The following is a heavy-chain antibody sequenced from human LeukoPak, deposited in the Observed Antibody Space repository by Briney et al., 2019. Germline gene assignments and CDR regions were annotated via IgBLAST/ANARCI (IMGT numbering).Heavy chain of an antibody. J-gene: IGHJ5*02. V-gene: IGHV1-2*02. Sequence: GASVKVSCKASGYTFTGDYMHWVRQAPGQGLEWMGWINPNSGGTNYAQKFQGRVTMTRDTSISTAYMELSRLRSDDTAVYYCAILLWFGELSVRWFDPWGQGTLVTVSS. CDR2: INPNSGGT. D-gene: IGHD3-10*01. CDR1: GYTFTGDY. CDR3: AILLWFGELSVRWFDP.